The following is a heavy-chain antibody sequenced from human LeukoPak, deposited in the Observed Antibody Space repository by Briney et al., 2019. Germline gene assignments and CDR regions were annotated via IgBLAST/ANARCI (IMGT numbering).Heavy chain of an antibody. D-gene: IGHD1-26*01. V-gene: IGHV3-33*01. Sequence: PGRSLRLSCAASGFTFSSYGMHWVRQAPGKGLEWVAVIWYDGSKDYSADSLKGRFTISRDNSNNTLYLQMNSLRAEDTAVYYCARDKWELLYYYGMDVWGQGTTVTVSS. J-gene: IGHJ6*02. CDR3: ARDKWELLYYYGMDV. CDR1: GFTFSSYG. CDR2: IWYDGSKD.